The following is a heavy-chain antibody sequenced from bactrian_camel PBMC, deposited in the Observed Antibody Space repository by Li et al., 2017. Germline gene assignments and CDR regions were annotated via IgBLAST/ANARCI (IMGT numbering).Heavy chain of an antibody. CDR3: AADGVNLQLARGYNY. CDR2: IGSDGTT. CDR1: GFTFSIYS. V-gene: IGHV3S67*01. J-gene: IGHJ4*01. Sequence: DVQLVESGGGLVQPGGSLRLSCAASGFTFSIYSIHWVRQAPGKEREGVAVIGSDGTTWHADSAKGRFTISKDNSKHDLYLQMNGLEPEDSAMYYCAADGVNLQLARGYNYWGQGTQVTVS. D-gene: IGHD7*01.